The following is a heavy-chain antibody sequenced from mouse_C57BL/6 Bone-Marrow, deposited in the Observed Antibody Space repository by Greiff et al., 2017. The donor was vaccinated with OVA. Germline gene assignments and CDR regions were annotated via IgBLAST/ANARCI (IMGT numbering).Heavy chain of an antibody. D-gene: IGHD4-1*01. CDR3: ARKTGSLYFDY. J-gene: IGHJ2*01. CDR1: GYTFTDYY. CDR2: INPNNGGT. V-gene: IGHV1-26*01. Sequence: EVQLQESGPELVKPGASVKISCKASGYTFTDYYMNWVKQSHGKSLEWIGDINPNNGGTSYNQKFKGKATLTVDKSSSTAYMELRSLTSEDSAVYYCARKTGSLYFDYWGQGTTLTVSS.